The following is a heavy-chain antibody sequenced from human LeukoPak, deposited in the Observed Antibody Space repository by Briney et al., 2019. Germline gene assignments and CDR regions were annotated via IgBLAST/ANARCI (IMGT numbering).Heavy chain of an antibody. J-gene: IGHJ6*02. CDR3: ARIGWDYGDYRPYYYYYYGMDV. Sequence: GGSLRLSCAASGFTFGSYSMNWVRQAPGKGLEWVANIKQDGSEKYYVDSVKGRFTISRDNAKNSLYLQMNSLRAEDTAVYYCARIGWDYGDYRPYYYYYYGMDVWGQGTTVTVSS. D-gene: IGHD4-17*01. CDR2: IKQDGSEK. V-gene: IGHV3-7*01. CDR1: GFTFGSYS.